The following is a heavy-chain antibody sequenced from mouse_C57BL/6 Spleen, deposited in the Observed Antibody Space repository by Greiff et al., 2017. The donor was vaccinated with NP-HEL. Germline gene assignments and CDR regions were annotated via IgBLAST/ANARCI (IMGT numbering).Heavy chain of an antibody. CDR2: IYPGDGDT. D-gene: IGHD4-1*01. CDR3: AIRTGTDGAMDD. Sequence: VQLQQSGPELVKPGASVKISCKASGYAFSSSWMNWVKQRPGKGLEWIGRIYPGDGDTNYNGKFKGKATLTADKSSSTAYMQLSSLTSEDSAVYCCAIRTGTDGAMDDWGQGTSVTVSS. CDR1: GYAFSSSW. V-gene: IGHV1-82*01. J-gene: IGHJ4*01.